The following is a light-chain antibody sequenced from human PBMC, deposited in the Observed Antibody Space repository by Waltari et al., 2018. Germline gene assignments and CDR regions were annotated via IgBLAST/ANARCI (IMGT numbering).Light chain of an antibody. CDR1: DIGSKS. J-gene: IGLJ2*01. V-gene: IGLV3-21*04. CDR3: QVWDTASNHVV. Sequence: SYVLTQAPAVSVAPGETARLTCGGQDIGSKSVHWYQQKPAQAPVLVIYYDGGRPSGIPERFSASNSGNTATLTIARVEAADEADFYCQVWDTASNHVVFGGGTKLTVL. CDR2: YDG.